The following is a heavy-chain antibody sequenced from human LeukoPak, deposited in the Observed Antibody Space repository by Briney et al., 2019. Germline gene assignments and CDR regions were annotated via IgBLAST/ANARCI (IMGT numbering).Heavy chain of an antibody. J-gene: IGHJ3*01. CDR1: GGSISGYY. Sequence: SETLSLTCTVSGGSISGYYWSWIRQPAGKGLEWIGRIYTTGNTNYNPSLKSRLTMSVDTSNNQFSLKLSSVTAADTAVYYCARQSDSSGYYYLGAFDFWGQGTMVTVSS. D-gene: IGHD3-22*01. CDR3: ARQSDSSGYYYLGAFDF. V-gene: IGHV4-4*07. CDR2: IYTTGNT.